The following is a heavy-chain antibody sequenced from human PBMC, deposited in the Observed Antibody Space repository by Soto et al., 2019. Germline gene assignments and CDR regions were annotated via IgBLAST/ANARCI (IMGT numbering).Heavy chain of an antibody. Sequence: EVQLVETGGGLIQPGGSLRLSCAASGFTVSSNYMSWVRQAPGKGLEWVSVIYSGGSTYYADSVKGRFTISRDNSKNTLYLQMNSLRAEDTAVYYCARDGTYYDFWSGYSHGRPLDVWGQGTTVTVSS. J-gene: IGHJ6*02. CDR1: GFTVSSNY. D-gene: IGHD3-3*01. V-gene: IGHV3-53*02. CDR3: ARDGTYYDFWSGYSHGRPLDV. CDR2: IYSGGST.